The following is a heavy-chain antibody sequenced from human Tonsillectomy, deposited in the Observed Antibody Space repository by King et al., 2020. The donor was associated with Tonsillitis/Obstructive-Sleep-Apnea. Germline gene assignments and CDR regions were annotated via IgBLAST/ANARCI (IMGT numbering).Heavy chain of an antibody. J-gene: IGHJ5*02. CDR3: ARDLSSSPYNWFDP. CDR1: GGPISSYY. V-gene: IGHV4-4*07. CDR2: IDTSGNT. D-gene: IGHD6-13*01. Sequence: QLQESGPGLVKPSETLSLTFTVSGGPISSYYWSWIRQPAGKGLEWIGLIDTSGNTNYNPSLKTRVTMSVDTSKNQFSLKLSSVTAADTAVYYCARDLSSSPYNWFDPWGQGILVTVSS.